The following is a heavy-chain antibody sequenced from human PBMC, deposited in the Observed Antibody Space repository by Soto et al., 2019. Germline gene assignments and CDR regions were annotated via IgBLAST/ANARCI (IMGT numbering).Heavy chain of an antibody. CDR3: ARDPKTSGGQHWAFNYFDS. D-gene: IGHD7-27*01. Sequence: GGSLRLSCAASGFSFSISPMHWVRQAPGKGPEWVALISYDGTNKFYADSVKGRFTISRDNSKSTLYLQVDSLRPEDAAVYYCARDPKTSGGQHWAFNYFDSWGQGTLATVSS. CDR1: GFSFSISP. V-gene: IGHV3-30-3*01. CDR2: ISYDGTNK. J-gene: IGHJ4*02.